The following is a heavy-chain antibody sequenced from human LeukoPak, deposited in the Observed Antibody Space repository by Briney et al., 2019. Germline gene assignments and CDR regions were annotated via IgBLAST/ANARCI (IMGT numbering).Heavy chain of an antibody. CDR3: ARVPYYYDSSGYCDY. Sequence: KPSETLSLTCAVYGGSFSGYYWSWIRQPPGKGQEWNGEINHSGSTNYNPSLKSRVTISVDTSKNQFSLKLSSVTAADTAVYYCARVPYYYDSSGYCDYWGQGTLVTVSS. V-gene: IGHV4-34*01. D-gene: IGHD3-22*01. CDR1: GGSFSGYY. CDR2: INHSGST. J-gene: IGHJ4*02.